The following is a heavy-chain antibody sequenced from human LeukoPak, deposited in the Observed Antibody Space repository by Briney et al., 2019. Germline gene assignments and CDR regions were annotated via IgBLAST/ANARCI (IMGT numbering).Heavy chain of an antibody. CDR3: AKGGGYEAQYYYYYMDV. J-gene: IGHJ6*03. Sequence: GGSLRLSCAASGFTFSSYSMNWVRQAPGKGLEWVSSISSSSSYIYYADSVKGRFTISRDNSKNTLYLQMKSLRAEDTAVYYCAKGGGYEAQYYYYYMDVWGKGTTVTVSS. V-gene: IGHV3-21*01. CDR2: ISSSSSYI. CDR1: GFTFSSYS. D-gene: IGHD5-12*01.